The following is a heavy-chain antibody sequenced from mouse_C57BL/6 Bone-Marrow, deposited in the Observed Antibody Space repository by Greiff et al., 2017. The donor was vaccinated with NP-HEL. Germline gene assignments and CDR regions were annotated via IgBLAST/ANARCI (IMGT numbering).Heavy chain of an antibody. V-gene: IGHV14-1*01. CDR2: IDPEDGDT. CDR3: TVYGSPNWDYFDY. CDR1: GFNIKDYY. Sequence: EVQLQQSGAELVRPGASVKLSCTASGFNIKDYYMHWVKQRPEQGLEWIGRIDPEDGDTEYAPKFQGKATMTADTSSNTAYLQLSSLTSEDTAVYYCTVYGSPNWDYFDYWGQGTTLTVSS. D-gene: IGHD1-1*01. J-gene: IGHJ2*01.